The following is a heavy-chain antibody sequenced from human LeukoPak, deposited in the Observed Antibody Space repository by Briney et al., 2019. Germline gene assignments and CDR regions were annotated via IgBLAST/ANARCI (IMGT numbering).Heavy chain of an antibody. V-gene: IGHV3-74*01. Sequence: PGGSLRLSCAASGFTFSSYWMHWVRQVPGKGLVWVSRIKSDGSSTTYADSVKGRFTISRDNAKNTLYLQMSSLRAEDTAVYYCIRVGAVVYAFDIWGQGTMVTVSS. CDR3: IRVGAVVYAFDI. D-gene: IGHD2-15*01. CDR1: GFTFSSYW. CDR2: IKSDGSST. J-gene: IGHJ3*02.